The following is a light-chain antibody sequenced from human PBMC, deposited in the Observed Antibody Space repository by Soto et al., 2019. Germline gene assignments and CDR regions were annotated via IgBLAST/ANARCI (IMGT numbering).Light chain of an antibody. CDR3: HQYNNWPPGT. CDR1: QSVGSN. V-gene: IGKV3-15*01. CDR2: HAS. Sequence: EIVMTQSPATLSVSPWERATLSCRASQSVGSNLAWYQQKPGQAPRLLIYHASTRAAGGPARFSGSGSGTEFTLTISSLQSEDFAVYYCHQYNNWPPGTFGQGTKVEIK. J-gene: IGKJ1*01.